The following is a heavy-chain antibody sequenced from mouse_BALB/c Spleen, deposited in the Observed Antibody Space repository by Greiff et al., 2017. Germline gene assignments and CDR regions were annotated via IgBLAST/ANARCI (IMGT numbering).Heavy chain of an antibody. V-gene: IGHV1-14*01. D-gene: IGHD2-10*02. CDR3: ARQYGNSYYYAMDY. CDR2: INPYNDGT. J-gene: IGHJ4*01. CDR1: GYTFTSYV. Sequence: VQLQQSGPELVKPGASVKMSCKASGYTFTSYVMHWVKQKPGQGLEWIGYINPYNDGTKYNEKFKGKATLTSDKSSSTAYMELSSLTSEDSAVYYCARQYGNSYYYAMDYWGQGTSVTVSS.